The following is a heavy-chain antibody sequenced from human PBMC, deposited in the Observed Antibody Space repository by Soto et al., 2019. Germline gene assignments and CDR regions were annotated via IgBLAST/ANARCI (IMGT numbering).Heavy chain of an antibody. Sequence: TLSLTCTVSGGYISTYYWSWIRQPPGKGLEWIGYVYYSGSTSYNPSLKSRVTISVDTSKNQFSLKLRSVTAADTAVYYCASDRSSGWDQGYGMDVWGQGTTVTVSS. J-gene: IGHJ6*02. CDR1: GGYISTYY. D-gene: IGHD6-19*01. V-gene: IGHV4-59*01. CDR3: ASDRSSGWDQGYGMDV. CDR2: VYYSGST.